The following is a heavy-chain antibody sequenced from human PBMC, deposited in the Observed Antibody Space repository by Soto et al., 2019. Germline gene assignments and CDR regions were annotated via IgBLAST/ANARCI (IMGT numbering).Heavy chain of an antibody. CDR2: INYSGST. J-gene: IGHJ6*02. CDR1: GGSFSGYY. V-gene: IGHV4-34*01. CDR3: ARSNGMDV. Sequence: PSETLSLTCAVSGGSFSGYYLGWVRQPPGKGLEWVGEINYSGSTNYNPSLKRRVTISVDTSKNQFSLKVSSVTAADTAMYYCARSNGMDVWGQGTTVTVSS.